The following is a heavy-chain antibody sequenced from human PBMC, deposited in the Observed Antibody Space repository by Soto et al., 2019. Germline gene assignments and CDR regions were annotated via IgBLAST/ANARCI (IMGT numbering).Heavy chain of an antibody. CDR3: ASCRRYCSVDWFDP. D-gene: IGHD2-15*01. CDR1: GFTVSSNY. Sequence: GGSLRLSCAASGFTVSSNYMSWVRQAPGKGLEWVSVIYSGGSTYYADSVKGRFTTSRDNSKNTLYLQMNSLRAEDTAVYYCASCRRYCSVDWFDPWGQGTLVTVSS. CDR2: IYSGGST. J-gene: IGHJ5*02. V-gene: IGHV3-53*01.